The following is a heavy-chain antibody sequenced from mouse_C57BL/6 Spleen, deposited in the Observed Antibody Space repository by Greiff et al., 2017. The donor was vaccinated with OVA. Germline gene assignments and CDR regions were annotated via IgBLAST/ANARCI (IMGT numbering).Heavy chain of an antibody. CDR1: GYTFTSYW. Sequence: VQLQQPGTELVKPGASVKLSCKASGYTFTSYWMHWVKQRPGQGLEWIGNINPSNGGTNYNEKFKSKATLTVDKSSSTAYMQLSSLTSEDSAVDYCARNYGSSPWYFDYWGQGTTLTVSS. D-gene: IGHD1-1*01. V-gene: IGHV1-53*01. J-gene: IGHJ2*01. CDR3: ARNYGSSPWYFDY. CDR2: INPSNGGT.